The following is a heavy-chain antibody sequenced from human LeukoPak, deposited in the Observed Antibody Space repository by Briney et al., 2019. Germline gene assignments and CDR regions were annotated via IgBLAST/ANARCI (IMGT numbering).Heavy chain of an antibody. D-gene: IGHD2-2*02. CDR2: ISWNSGSI. CDR1: GFTFDDYA. Sequence: PGGSLRLSCAASGFTFDDYAMHWVRQAPGKGLEWVSGISWNSGSIGYADSVKGRFTISRDNAKNSLYLQMNSLRAEDMALYYCAKADLDDIVVVPAAIWGGGFDYWGQGTLVTVSS. CDR3: AKADLDDIVVVPAAIWGGGFDY. V-gene: IGHV3-9*03. J-gene: IGHJ4*02.